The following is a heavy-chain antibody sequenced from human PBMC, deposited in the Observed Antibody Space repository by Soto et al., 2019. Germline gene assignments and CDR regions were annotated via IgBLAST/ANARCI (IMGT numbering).Heavy chain of an antibody. CDR1: GFTFSSYA. CDR3: AKDFYGSGINWFDP. Sequence: PGGSLRLSCAASGFTFSSYAMSWVRQAPGKGLEWVSAISGSGGSTYYADSVKGRLTISRDNSKNTLYLQMNSLRAEDTAVYYCAKDFYGSGINWFDPWGQGTLVTVSS. CDR2: ISGSGGST. J-gene: IGHJ5*02. D-gene: IGHD3-10*01. V-gene: IGHV3-23*01.